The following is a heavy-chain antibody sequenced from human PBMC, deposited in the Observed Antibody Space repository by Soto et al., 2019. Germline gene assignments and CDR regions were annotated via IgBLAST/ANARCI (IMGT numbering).Heavy chain of an antibody. CDR2: IIGDGRST. CDR1: GFTFSSHA. D-gene: IGHD1-1*01. V-gene: IGHV3-23*01. J-gene: IGHJ4*02. Sequence: EVQLLESGGALKQPGGSLRLSCAASGFTFSSHAMSWVRQAPGKGLEWVSSIIGDGRSTKYADSVKGRFTISRDNFQNMVFRQMNSLRAEDTAFYYCTKGMSDQRPILNFDYWGQGTLVTVSS. CDR3: TKGMSDQRPILNFDY.